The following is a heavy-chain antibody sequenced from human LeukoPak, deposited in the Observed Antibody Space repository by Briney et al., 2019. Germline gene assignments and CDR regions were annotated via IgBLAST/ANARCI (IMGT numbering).Heavy chain of an antibody. CDR2: IIPIFGTA. CDR1: GYTFTSYG. Sequence: GASVKVSCKASGYTFTSYGISWVRQAPGQGLEWMGGIIPIFGTANYAQKFQGRVTITADESTSTAYMELSSLRSEDTAVYYCARVRPGGGYDFYYYGMDVWGKGTTVTVSS. CDR3: ARVRPGGGYDFYYYGMDV. V-gene: IGHV1-69*13. D-gene: IGHD5-12*01. J-gene: IGHJ6*04.